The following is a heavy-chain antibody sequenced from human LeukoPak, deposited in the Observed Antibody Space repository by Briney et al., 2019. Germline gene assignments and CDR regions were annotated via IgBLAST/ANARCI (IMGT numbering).Heavy chain of an antibody. Sequence: SETLSLTCAVYGGSFSGYYWSWIRQPPGKGLESIGEINHSGSTNYNPSLKSRVTISVDTSKNQFSLKLSSVTAADTAVYYCARRPRVVPAASYYYGMDVWGKGTTVTVSS. V-gene: IGHV4-34*01. CDR1: GGSFSGYY. J-gene: IGHJ6*04. D-gene: IGHD2-2*01. CDR2: INHSGST. CDR3: ARRPRVVPAASYYYGMDV.